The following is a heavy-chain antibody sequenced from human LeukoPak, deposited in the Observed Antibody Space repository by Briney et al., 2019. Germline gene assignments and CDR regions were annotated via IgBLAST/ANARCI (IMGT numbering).Heavy chain of an antibody. Sequence: SETLSLTCTVSGGAISSYSWSWIRQPPGKGLEWIGYISYSGSTNYNPCLKSRVTISGDTSKNQFSLKLNSVTAADTAVYYCARENPRSSSLDFWGQGTLVTVSS. V-gene: IGHV4-59*01. CDR3: ARENPRSSSLDF. J-gene: IGHJ4*02. CDR1: GGAISSYS. CDR2: ISYSGST. D-gene: IGHD6-13*01.